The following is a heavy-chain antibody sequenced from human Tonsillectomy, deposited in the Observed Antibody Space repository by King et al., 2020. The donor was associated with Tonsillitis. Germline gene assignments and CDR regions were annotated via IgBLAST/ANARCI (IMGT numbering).Heavy chain of an antibody. CDR2: IYYSGST. Sequence: QLQESGPGLVKPSETLSLTCTVSGGSISSSTYYWGWIRQPPGKGLEWIGSIYYSGSTYYNPSPKTRVTISVDTSKNQFSLKLSSVTAADTAVYYCARHDRYKSHKSTFDHWGQGTLVTVSS. V-gene: IGHV4-39*01. D-gene: IGHD5-24*01. CDR3: ARHDRYKSHKSTFDH. CDR1: GGSISSSTYY. J-gene: IGHJ4*02.